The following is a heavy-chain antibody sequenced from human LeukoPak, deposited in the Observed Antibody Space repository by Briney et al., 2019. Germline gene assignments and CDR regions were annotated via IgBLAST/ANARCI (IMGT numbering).Heavy chain of an antibody. CDR1: GFTFNSYA. Sequence: GGSLRLSCVASGFTFNSYAMSWVLQAPGKGLEWVSGISSGGSSAYYADPVKGRFTISRDNSKNTLYLQMNSLRAEDTALYYCAKALPTAYDFDYWGQGILVTVSS. J-gene: IGHJ4*02. CDR2: ISSGGSSA. CDR3: AKALPTAYDFDY. D-gene: IGHD4-17*01. V-gene: IGHV3-23*01.